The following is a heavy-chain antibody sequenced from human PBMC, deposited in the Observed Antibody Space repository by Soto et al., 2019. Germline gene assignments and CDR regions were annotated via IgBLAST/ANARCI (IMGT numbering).Heavy chain of an antibody. J-gene: IGHJ4*02. Sequence: PGGSLRLSCAASGFTFSSYAMHWVRQAPGKGLEWVAVISYDGSNKYYADSVKGRFTISRDNSKNTLYLQMNSLRAEDTAVYYCARSPVYDFWSGYYSSLFDYWAQGTLVTVSS. CDR2: ISYDGSNK. D-gene: IGHD3-3*01. V-gene: IGHV3-30-3*01. CDR1: GFTFSSYA. CDR3: ARSPVYDFWSGYYSSLFDY.